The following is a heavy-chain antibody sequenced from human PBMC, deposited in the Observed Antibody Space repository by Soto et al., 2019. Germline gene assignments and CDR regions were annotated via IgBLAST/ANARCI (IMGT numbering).Heavy chain of an antibody. CDR1: GFTFSDYY. V-gene: IGHV3-11*01. CDR2: ITSSGDAI. D-gene: IGHD3-22*01. Sequence: GGSLRLSCAASGFTFSDYYMSWIRQAPGKGLEWVSYITSSGDAIYYADSVKGRFTISRDNAKNSLYLQMNSLRADDTAMYYCARDQGYYDSSGYFHSWGQGILVTVSS. J-gene: IGHJ4*02. CDR3: ARDQGYYDSSGYFHS.